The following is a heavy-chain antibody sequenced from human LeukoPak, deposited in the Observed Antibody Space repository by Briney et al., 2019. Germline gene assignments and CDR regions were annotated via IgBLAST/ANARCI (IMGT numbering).Heavy chain of an antibody. Sequence: GESLKISCKGSGYSFTSYWIGWVRQMLGKGLEWMGIIYPGDSDTRYSPSFQGQVTISADKSISTAYLQWSSLKASDTAMYYCARRTPDYYDILTGYGWFDPWGQGTLVTVSS. V-gene: IGHV5-51*01. CDR3: ARRTPDYYDILTGYGWFDP. CDR2: IYPGDSDT. D-gene: IGHD3-9*01. CDR1: GYSFTSYW. J-gene: IGHJ5*02.